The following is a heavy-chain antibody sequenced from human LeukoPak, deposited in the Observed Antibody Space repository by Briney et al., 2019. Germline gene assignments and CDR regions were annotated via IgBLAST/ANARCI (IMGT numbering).Heavy chain of an antibody. V-gene: IGHV3-48*03. J-gene: IGHJ4*02. CDR3: ARDGGSAVAGAFDY. CDR1: GFTFSSYE. Sequence: GGSLRLSCAASGFTFSSYEMNWVRQAXGKGLEWVSYINRRGNIMYYADSVKGRFTISRDDAKNSLYLQMNSLRVEDTAVYYCARDGGSAVAGAFDYWGQGTLVTVSS. CDR2: INRRGNIM. D-gene: IGHD6-19*01.